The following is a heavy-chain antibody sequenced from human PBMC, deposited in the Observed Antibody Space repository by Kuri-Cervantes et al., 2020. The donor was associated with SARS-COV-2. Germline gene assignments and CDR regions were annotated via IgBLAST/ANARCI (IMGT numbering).Heavy chain of an antibody. D-gene: IGHD5-12*01. CDR1: GFTFSSYW. V-gene: IGHV3-7*01. CDR3: AKESSAYAHGYYYMDV. Sequence: GESLKISCAASGFTFSSYWMSWVRQAPGKGLEWVANIKQDGSEKYYVDSVKGRFTISRDNSKNTLYLQMNSLRAEDTAVYYCAKESSAYAHGYYYMDVWGKGTTVTVSS. CDR2: IKQDGSEK. J-gene: IGHJ6*03.